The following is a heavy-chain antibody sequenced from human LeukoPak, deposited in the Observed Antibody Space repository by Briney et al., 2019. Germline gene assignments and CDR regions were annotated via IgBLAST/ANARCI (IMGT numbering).Heavy chain of an antibody. CDR1: GGSISSYY. CDR2: IYYSGST. CDR3: ARESGYSQGNGLVY. D-gene: IGHD5-12*01. V-gene: IGHV4-59*12. J-gene: IGHJ4*02. Sequence: PSETLSLTCTVSGGSISSYYGSWIRQPPGKGLEWLGYIYYSGSTNYNPSLKRRVTISVDTSKNQFSLKLSSVTAAATAGYYCARESGYSQGNGLVYWGQGTLVSVSS.